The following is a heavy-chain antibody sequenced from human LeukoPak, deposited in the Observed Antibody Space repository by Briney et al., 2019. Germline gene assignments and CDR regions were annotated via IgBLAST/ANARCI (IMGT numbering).Heavy chain of an antibody. CDR3: ARDRVSGKADYYYGMDV. CDR1: GFTFSSHG. CDR2: IWYDGSNK. J-gene: IGHJ6*02. Sequence: GGSLILSCAASGFTFSSHGIHWVRQAPGKGLEWVALIWYDGSNKYYADSVKGRFTISRDNSKSTLYLQMNSLRAEDTAVYYCARDRVSGKADYYYGMDVWGQGTTWTVSS. D-gene: IGHD1-20*01. V-gene: IGHV3-33*01.